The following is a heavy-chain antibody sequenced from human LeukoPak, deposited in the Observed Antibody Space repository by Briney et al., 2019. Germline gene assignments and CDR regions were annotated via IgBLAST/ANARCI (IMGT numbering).Heavy chain of an antibody. CDR2: ISGSGGGTGGDT. J-gene: IGHJ4*02. V-gene: IGHV3-23*01. D-gene: IGHD2-21*01. CDR1: GFTFSTYG. Sequence: GGTLRLSCAASGFTFSTYGMSWVRQAPGKGLEWVSAISGSGGGTGGDTYYADSVKGRFTISRDNSKNTLYLEMNSLRGEDTAVYYCAKERGGEFDYWGQGTLVTVSS. CDR3: AKERGGEFDY.